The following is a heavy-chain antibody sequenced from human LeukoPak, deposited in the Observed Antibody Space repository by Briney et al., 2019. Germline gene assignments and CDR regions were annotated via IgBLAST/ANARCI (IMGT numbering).Heavy chain of an antibody. CDR2: IYYSGSA. J-gene: IGHJ4*02. CDR1: GGSISSYY. D-gene: IGHD3-9*01. V-gene: IGHV4-59*08. CDR3: ARGGAYYDILTGYPRETYFDY. Sequence: SDTLSLTCTVSGGSISSYYWSWIRQPPGKGLEGIGYIYYSGSANYNPSLKSRVTISVDTSKNQFSLKLSSVTAADTAVYYCARGGAYYDILTGYPRETYFDYWGQGTLVTVSS.